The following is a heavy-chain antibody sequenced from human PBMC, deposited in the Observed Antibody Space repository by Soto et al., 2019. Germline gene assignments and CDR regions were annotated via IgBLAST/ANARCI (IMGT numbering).Heavy chain of an antibody. V-gene: IGHV3-30-3*01. CDR1: GFTFSSYA. J-gene: IGHJ2*01. Sequence: QVQLVESGGGVVQPGRSLRLSCAASGFTFSSYAMHWVRQAPGKGLEWVAVISYDGSNKYYADSVKGRFTISRDNSRNTRCLQMNSLRAEDTAVYYCARDPLWGTSMGLGYFDLWGRGTLVTVSS. CDR3: ARDPLWGTSMGLGYFDL. CDR2: ISYDGSNK. D-gene: IGHD5-18*01.